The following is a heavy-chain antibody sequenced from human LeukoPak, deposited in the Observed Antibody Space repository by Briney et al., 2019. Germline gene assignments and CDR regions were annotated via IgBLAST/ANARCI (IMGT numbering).Heavy chain of an antibody. CDR3: ARSGLNSYYYDSSGPVH. V-gene: IGHV3-74*01. CDR1: GFTFSSYW. J-gene: IGHJ4*02. Sequence: PGGSLRLSCAASGFTFSSYWMHWVRQAPGKGLVWVSRINSDGSSTSYADSVKGRFTISRDNAKNTLYLQINSLRAEDTAVYYCARSGLNSYYYDSSGPVHWGQGTRVTVSS. D-gene: IGHD3-22*01. CDR2: INSDGSST.